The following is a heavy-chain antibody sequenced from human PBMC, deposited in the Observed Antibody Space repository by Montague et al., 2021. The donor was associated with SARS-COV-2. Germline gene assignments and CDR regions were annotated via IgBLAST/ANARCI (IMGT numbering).Heavy chain of an antibody. CDR3: VRDTGSAQAGFDA. CDR2: TNYRSKWTS. Sequence: CAISGDSVWSNTAAWNWIRQSPSGGLEWLGRTNYRSKWTSDYATSVEGRISIDPDTSMNQFFLHLRSVTPEDTGVYYCVRDTGSAQAGFDAWGQGTLVTVSS. J-gene: IGHJ4*02. V-gene: IGHV6-1*01. CDR1: GDSVWSNTAA. D-gene: IGHD4-17*01.